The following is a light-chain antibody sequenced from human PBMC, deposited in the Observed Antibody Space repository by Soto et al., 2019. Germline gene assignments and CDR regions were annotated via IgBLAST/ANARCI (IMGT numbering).Light chain of an antibody. J-gene: IGKJ4*01. CDR2: NAS. V-gene: IGKV3-11*01. CDR1: QSVSSY. CDR3: QQRGNWPLT. Sequence: EIVLTQSPATLSLSPGERATLSCRASQSVSSYLAWYQQKPGQAPRLLIYNASNRATGIPARFSGSGSGTDFTLTISGLEPEDFAVYYCQQRGNWPLTVGGGTKVDIK.